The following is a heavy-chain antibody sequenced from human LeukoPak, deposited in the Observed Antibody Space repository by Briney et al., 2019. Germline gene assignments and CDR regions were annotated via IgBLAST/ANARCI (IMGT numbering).Heavy chain of an antibody. D-gene: IGHD2-15*01. CDR2: ISWNSGSI. J-gene: IGHJ4*02. Sequence: PGGSLRLSCAASGFTFDDYAMHWVRQAPGKGLEWVSGISWNSGSIGYADSVKGRFTISRDNAKNSLYLQMNSLRAEDTAVYYCARSGQLLLGFADYWGQGTLVTVSS. CDR1: GFTFDDYA. CDR3: ARSGQLLLGFADY. V-gene: IGHV3-9*01.